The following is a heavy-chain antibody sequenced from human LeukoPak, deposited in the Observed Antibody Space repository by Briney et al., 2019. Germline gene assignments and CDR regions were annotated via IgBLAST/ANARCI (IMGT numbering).Heavy chain of an antibody. CDR3: ARILGYCSSTSCSKKYYYYMDV. CDR1: GGSISSYY. V-gene: IGHV4-4*07. CDR2: IYTSGST. J-gene: IGHJ6*03. Sequence: SETLSLTCTVSGGSISSYYWSWTRQPAGKGLEWIGRIYTSGSTNYNPSLKSRVTMSVDTSKNQFSLKLSSVTAADTAVYYCARILGYCSSTSCSKKYYYYMDVWGKGTTVTVSS. D-gene: IGHD2-2*01.